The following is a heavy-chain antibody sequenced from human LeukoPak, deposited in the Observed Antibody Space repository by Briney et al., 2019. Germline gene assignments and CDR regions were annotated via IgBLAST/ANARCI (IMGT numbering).Heavy chain of an antibody. V-gene: IGHV4-59*01. J-gene: IGHJ1*01. D-gene: IGHD6-19*01. CDR2: IYYSGST. CDR1: GGSISSYY. CDR3: ARGEAVAAAEYFQH. Sequence: SETLSLTCTVSGGSISSYYWSWIRQPPGKGLEWIGYIYYSGSTNYNPSLKSRVTISVDTSKNQFSLKPSSVTAADTAVYYCARGEAVAAAEYFQHWGQGTLVTVSS.